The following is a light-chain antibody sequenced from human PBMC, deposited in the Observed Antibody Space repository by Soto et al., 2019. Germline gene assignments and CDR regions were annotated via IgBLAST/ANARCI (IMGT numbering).Light chain of an antibody. Sequence: DIQMTQSPSTLSASVGDRVTITCLASQSISNWLAWYQQKPGKAPNLLIYDASSLESGVPSRFSGSRSGTKCTLTISSLQPDDFAAYYCQQYNSYPGTFGQGTKVDIK. V-gene: IGKV1-5*01. J-gene: IGKJ1*01. CDR3: QQYNSYPGT. CDR1: QSISNW. CDR2: DAS.